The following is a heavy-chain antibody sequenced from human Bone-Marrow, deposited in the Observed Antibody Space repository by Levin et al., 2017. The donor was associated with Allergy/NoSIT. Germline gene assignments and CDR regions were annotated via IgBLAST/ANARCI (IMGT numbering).Heavy chain of an antibody. CDR2: ISMSGSST. D-gene: IGHD3-16*01. J-gene: IGHJ5*02. CDR3: VRGSTSPDR. Sequence: GESLKISCAASGFIFPNYGMTWVRQAPGKGLEWVSAISMSGSSTDYVDSVNGRFTISRDNRRDTLFLQMNSLRPEDTALYLCVRGSTSPDRWGQGTLVSVSS. CDR1: GFIFPNYG. V-gene: IGHV3-23*01.